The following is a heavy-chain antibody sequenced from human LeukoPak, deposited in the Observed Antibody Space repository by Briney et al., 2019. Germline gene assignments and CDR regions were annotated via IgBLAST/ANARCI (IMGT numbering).Heavy chain of an antibody. Sequence: ASVKVSCKASSYTFIRYGISWVRQAPGQGLEWMGWISAYNGNTNYAQKFQGRVAMTTDTSTSTAYMELRSLRSDDTAVYYCAKDSLLGAYWYFDLWGRGTLVTVSS. CDR3: AKDSLLGAYWYFDL. J-gene: IGHJ2*01. CDR1: SYTFIRYG. D-gene: IGHD3-16*01. V-gene: IGHV1-18*01. CDR2: ISAYNGNT.